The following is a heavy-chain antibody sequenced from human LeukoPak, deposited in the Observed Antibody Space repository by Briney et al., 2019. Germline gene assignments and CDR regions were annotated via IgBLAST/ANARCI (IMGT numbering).Heavy chain of an antibody. D-gene: IGHD3-22*01. J-gene: IGHJ5*02. CDR1: GFTFSNYW. CDR3: ARDPHGYWWFDP. CDR2: INSDGSST. V-gene: IGHV3-74*01. Sequence: GGSLRLSCAASGFTFSNYWMHWVRHAPGKGLVWVSRINSDGSSTSYADSVKGRFTISRDNRKNTLYLQMNNLRAEDTAVYYCARDPHGYWWFDPWGQGTLVTVSS.